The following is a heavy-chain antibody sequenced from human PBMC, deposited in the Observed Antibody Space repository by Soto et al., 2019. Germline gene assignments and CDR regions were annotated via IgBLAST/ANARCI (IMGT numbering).Heavy chain of an antibody. Sequence: GGSLRLSCAASGFTFSSHGMHWVRQAPGKGLVWVSRIDTDGSRTNYADSVKGRLTMSRDNAKNTAFLQMNSLRAEDTAVYYCVKGYCGLDGWGQGTLVTVSS. CDR1: GFTFSSHG. CDR2: IDTDGSRT. CDR3: VKGYCGLDG. D-gene: IGHD2-21*01. V-gene: IGHV3-74*01. J-gene: IGHJ4*02.